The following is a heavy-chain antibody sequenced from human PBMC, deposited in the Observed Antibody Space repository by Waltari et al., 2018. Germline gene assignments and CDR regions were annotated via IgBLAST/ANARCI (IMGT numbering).Heavy chain of an antibody. CDR3: ARDWVYDAQY. CDR2: ISSGSTHT. V-gene: IGHV3-21*02. J-gene: IGHJ4*02. CDR1: GFAFSSYS. Sequence: EVQVVESGGGLVKPGGSLRLSWVVSGFAFSSYSMKWVRQAPGKGLVWVSSISSGSTHTFYADSVKGRFTISRNDANNSMFLQMTNLSAEDTGVYFCARDWVYDAQYWGQGTLVTVSS. D-gene: IGHD5-12*01.